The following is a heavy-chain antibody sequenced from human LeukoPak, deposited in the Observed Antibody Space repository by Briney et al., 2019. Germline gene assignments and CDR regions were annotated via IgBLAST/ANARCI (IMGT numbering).Heavy chain of an antibody. V-gene: IGHV1-69*04. CDR1: GGTFSSYA. Sequence: GSSVKVSCKASGGTFSSYAISWVRQAPGQGIEWMGRIIPILGIANYAQKFQGRVTITADKSTSTAYMELSSLRSEDTAVYYCARARVIVVVPAANPPYYGMDVWGQGTTVTVSS. CDR3: ARARVIVVVPAANPPYYGMDV. J-gene: IGHJ6*02. D-gene: IGHD2-2*01. CDR2: IIPILGIA.